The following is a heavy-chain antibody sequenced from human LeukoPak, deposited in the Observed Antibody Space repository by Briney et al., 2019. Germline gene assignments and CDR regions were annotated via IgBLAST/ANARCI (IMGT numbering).Heavy chain of an antibody. CDR1: GGSFSGYY. CDR3: ARDYGDLQWAFDI. J-gene: IGHJ3*02. CDR2: INHSGST. D-gene: IGHD4-17*01. V-gene: IGHV4-34*01. Sequence: SETLSLTCAVYGGSFSGYYWSWIRQPPGKGLEWIGEINHSGSTNYNPSLKSRVTISVDTSKNQFSLKLSSVTAADTAVYYCARDYGDLQWAFDIWGQGTMVTVSS.